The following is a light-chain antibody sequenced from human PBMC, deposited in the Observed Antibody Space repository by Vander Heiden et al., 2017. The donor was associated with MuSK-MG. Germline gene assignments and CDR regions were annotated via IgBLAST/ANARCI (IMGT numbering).Light chain of an antibody. CDR3: QQDYSDRWT. J-gene: IGKJ1*01. CDR2: NAS. Sequence: DIQMTQSPSTLSASVGDRVTITCRASHTISNWLAWYQQKPGKAPKLVIYNASSLERGVPSRFSGSGSGTEVTLTIIGLLPDDFATYYCQQDYSDRWTFGQGTKVXIK. CDR1: HTISNW. V-gene: IGKV1-5*03.